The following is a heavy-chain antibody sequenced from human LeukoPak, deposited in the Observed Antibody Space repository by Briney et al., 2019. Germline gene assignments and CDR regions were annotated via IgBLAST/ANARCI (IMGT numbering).Heavy chain of an antibody. V-gene: IGHV3-21*01. CDR3: ARDRDSSGWYDY. CDR2: ISSSSSYI. D-gene: IGHD6-19*01. J-gene: IGHJ4*02. Sequence: PGGSLRLSCAASGFTFSSYSMNWVRQAPGKGLEWVSSISSSSSYIYYADSVKVRFTISRDNAKNSLYLQMNSLRAEDTAVYYCARDRDSSGWYDYWGQGTLVTVSS. CDR1: GFTFSSYS.